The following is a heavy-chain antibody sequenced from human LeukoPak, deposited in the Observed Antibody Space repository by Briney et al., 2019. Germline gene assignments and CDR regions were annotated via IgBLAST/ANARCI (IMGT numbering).Heavy chain of an antibody. V-gene: IGHV4-59*01. Sequence: KTSETLSLTCTVSGDSISSYYWSWIRQPPGKGLEWIGYIYYSGYTNYNPSLKSRVTISVDTSKNQFSLKLSSVTAADTAVYYCARGDSDYGRLDSWGQGTLVTVSS. J-gene: IGHJ5*01. CDR3: ARGDSDYGRLDS. D-gene: IGHD5-12*01. CDR2: IYYSGYT. CDR1: GDSISSYY.